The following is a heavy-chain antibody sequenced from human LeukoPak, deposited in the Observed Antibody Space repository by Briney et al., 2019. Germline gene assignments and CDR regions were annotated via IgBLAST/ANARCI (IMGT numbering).Heavy chain of an antibody. CDR1: GFTFSNYW. Sequence: PGGSLRLSCAASGFTFSNYWMSWVRQAPGKGLEWVASIHQHGNEKYFVDSVRGRFTISRDNSKNTLYLQMNSLRAEDTAVYYCAKDGLWFGIDYWGQGTLVTVSS. J-gene: IGHJ4*02. V-gene: IGHV3-7*03. CDR2: IHQHGNEK. D-gene: IGHD3-10*01. CDR3: AKDGLWFGIDY.